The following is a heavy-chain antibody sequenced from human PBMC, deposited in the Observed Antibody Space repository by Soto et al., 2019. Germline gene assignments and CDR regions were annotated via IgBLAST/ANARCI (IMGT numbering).Heavy chain of an antibody. D-gene: IGHD6-13*01. Sequence: QVQLQESGPGLVKPSETLSLTCTVSGGSISSYYWSWIRQPPGKGLEWIGYIYYSGSTNYNPSLRSRVTIRVDTSKNQFSLKLSSVTAADTAVYYCARHLAAAAIDYWGQGTLVTVSS. CDR1: GGSISSYY. J-gene: IGHJ4*02. CDR2: IYYSGST. V-gene: IGHV4-59*08. CDR3: ARHLAAAAIDY.